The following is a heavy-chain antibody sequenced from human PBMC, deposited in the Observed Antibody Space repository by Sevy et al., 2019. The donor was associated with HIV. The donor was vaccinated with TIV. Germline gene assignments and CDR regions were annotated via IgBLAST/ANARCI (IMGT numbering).Heavy chain of an antibody. V-gene: IGHV4-30-4*01. CDR1: GGSISSGNYY. D-gene: IGHD3-22*01. CDR2: IYYTGST. CDR3: ARLPGVYYDCSGSFDY. Sequence: SETLSLTCTVSGGSISSGNYYWSWIRQPPGKGLEWIGYIYYTGSTYYNPSLKSRVTISVGTSKNQFSLKLNSVTAADTAVYYCARLPGVYYDCSGSFDYWGQGILVTVSS. J-gene: IGHJ4*02.